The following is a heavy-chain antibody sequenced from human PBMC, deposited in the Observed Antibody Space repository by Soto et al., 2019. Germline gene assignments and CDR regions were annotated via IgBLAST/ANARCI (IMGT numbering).Heavy chain of an antibody. V-gene: IGHV4-31*03. Sequence: PSSTLSLTCTVSGGSVSNCGYYWSWILQHPGTGLEWIGYIYYSGTTYFNPSLKSRASISLDTSKNEFSLKLTSVTAADTAVYYCARRALPQCINGVCYKDGFWDYWGQGALVTVSS. J-gene: IGHJ4*02. CDR3: ARRALPQCINGVCYKDGFWDY. CDR1: GGSVSNCGYY. D-gene: IGHD2-8*01. CDR2: IYYSGTT.